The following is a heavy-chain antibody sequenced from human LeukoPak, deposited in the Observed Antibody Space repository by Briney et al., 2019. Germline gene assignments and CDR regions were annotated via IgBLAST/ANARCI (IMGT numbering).Heavy chain of an antibody. CDR1: GGSISSGGYY. CDR2: IYYSGST. CDR3: ARDPEPLLRYFDPPLGGAFDI. D-gene: IGHD3-9*01. Sequence: SETLSLTCTVSGGSISSGGYYWSWIRQHPGKGLEWIGYIYYSGSTYYNPSLKSRVTISVDTSKNQFSLKLSSVTAADTAVYYCARDPEPLLRYFDPPLGGAFDIWGQGTMVTVSS. J-gene: IGHJ3*02. V-gene: IGHV4-31*03.